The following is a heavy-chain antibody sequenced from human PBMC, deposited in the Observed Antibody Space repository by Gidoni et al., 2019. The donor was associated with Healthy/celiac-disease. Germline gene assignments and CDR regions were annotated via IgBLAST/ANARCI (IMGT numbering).Heavy chain of an antibody. CDR3: ASEYDSSGWSLGY. CDR1: GGSISSYY. Sequence: QVQLQESGPGLVKPSETLSLTCTVSGGSISSYYWNWIRQAAGKGLEWIGRIYTSGSTNYNPSLKSRLTMSVDTSKNQFSLRLSSVTAADTAVYYCASEYDSSGWSLGYWGQGTLVTVSS. J-gene: IGHJ4*02. D-gene: IGHD6-19*01. CDR2: IYTSGST. V-gene: IGHV4-4*07.